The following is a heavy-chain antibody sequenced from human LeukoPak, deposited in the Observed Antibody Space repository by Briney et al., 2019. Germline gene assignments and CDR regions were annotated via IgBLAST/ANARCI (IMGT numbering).Heavy chain of an antibody. CDR2: ITRSSSTI. CDR3: VRDPDALDY. J-gene: IGHJ4*02. V-gene: IGHV3-48*02. CDR1: GFTFSHYS. Sequence: GGSLRLSCVASGFTFSHYSMNWVRQTPGKGLEWVAYITRSSSTIHYADSVKGRFTISRDNARNSLYLQMNSLRDEDTAVYYCVRDPDALDYWGQGTLVTVSS.